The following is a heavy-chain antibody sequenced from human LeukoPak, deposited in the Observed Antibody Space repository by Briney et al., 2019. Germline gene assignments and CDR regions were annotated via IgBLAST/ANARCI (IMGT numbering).Heavy chain of an antibody. CDR2: IIPDFGTA. CDR3: ASGPPLTNDDTPEGYYHYYMDV. Sequence: ASVKVSCRGAARNYAFSWVRQAHRQGLEWMGGIIPDFGTANYAQKFQGRLSLTADESTGTAYMELGSLRSEDSAIYYCASGPPLTNDDTPEGYYHYYMDVWGKGTTVTISS. J-gene: IGHJ6*03. D-gene: IGHD1-1*01. V-gene: IGHV1-69*13. CDR1: ARNYA.